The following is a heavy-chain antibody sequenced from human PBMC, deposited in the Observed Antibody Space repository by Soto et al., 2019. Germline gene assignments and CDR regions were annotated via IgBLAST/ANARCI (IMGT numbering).Heavy chain of an antibody. Sequence: SVKVSCKASGGTFSSYAISWVRQAPGQGLEWMGGIIPIFGTANYAQKLQGRVTITADESTSTAYMELSSLRSEDTAVYYCAGIMITFGGVIVHYYFDYWGQGTLVTVSS. CDR3: AGIMITFGGVIVHYYFDY. CDR1: GGTFSSYA. J-gene: IGHJ4*02. CDR2: IIPIFGTA. V-gene: IGHV1-69*13. D-gene: IGHD3-16*02.